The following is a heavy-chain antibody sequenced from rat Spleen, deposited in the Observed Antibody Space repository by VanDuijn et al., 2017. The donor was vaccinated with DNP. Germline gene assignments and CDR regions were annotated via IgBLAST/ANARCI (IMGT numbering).Heavy chain of an antibody. J-gene: IGHJ3*01. CDR2: ISSGGST. D-gene: IGHD1-2*01. CDR1: GFSLTDYS. CDR3: ARSPETSYIYFPWAY. V-gene: IGHV2-6*01. Sequence: QVQLKESGPGMVQPSQTLSLTCTVSGFSLTDYSVHWVRQPPGRGLEWIAAISSGGSTYYISALKSRLSISRDTSRSQVFLKMNSLQTEDTATYYCARSPETSYIYFPWAYWGQGTLVTVSS.